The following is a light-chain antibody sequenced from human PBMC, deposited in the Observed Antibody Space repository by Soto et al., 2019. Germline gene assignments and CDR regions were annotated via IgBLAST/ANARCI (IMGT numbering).Light chain of an antibody. CDR1: QSASNNY. V-gene: IGKV3-20*01. J-gene: IGKJ1*01. CDR2: GAS. Sequence: EIVLTQSPGTLSLSPGERCTLSSRASQSASNNYLAWYQQKPGQAPRLLIYGASNRATGIPDRFSGSGSGTDFTLTISRLEPEDFAVYYCQQYGSSGTFGQGTKVDI. CDR3: QQYGSSGT.